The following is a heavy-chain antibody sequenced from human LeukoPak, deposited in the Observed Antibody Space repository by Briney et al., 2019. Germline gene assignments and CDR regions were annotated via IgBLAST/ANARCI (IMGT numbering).Heavy chain of an antibody. CDR1: GFTFSNYW. CDR2: IYQDGSEK. D-gene: IGHD3-16*01. V-gene: IGHV3-7*01. J-gene: IGHJ4*02. CDR3: ARLGSY. Sequence: GGSLRLSCVASGFTFSNYWMSWVRQAPGKGLEWVANIYQDGSEKYYADSVKGRFTISRDNAKDSLYLQMNSLRVEGTAVYYCARLGSYWGQGTLVTVSS.